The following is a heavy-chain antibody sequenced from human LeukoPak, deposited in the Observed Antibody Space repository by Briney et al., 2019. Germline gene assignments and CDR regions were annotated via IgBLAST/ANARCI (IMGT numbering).Heavy chain of an antibody. CDR3: ARVLRPMASQYYFDY. CDR1: DASINTYY. V-gene: IGHV4-59*01. Sequence: SETLSLTCTVSDASINTYYWSWIRQPPGKGLEWIGYIYYSGTTSYNPSLKTRVTISIDTSKNQFSLKLSSVTAADTAVYYCARVLRPMASQYYFDYWGQGTLVTVSS. J-gene: IGHJ4*02. CDR2: IYYSGTT. D-gene: IGHD3-10*01.